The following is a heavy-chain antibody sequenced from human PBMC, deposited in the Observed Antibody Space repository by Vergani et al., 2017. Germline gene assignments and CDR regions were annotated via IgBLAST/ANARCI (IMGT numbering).Heavy chain of an antibody. CDR2: ISAYNGNT. D-gene: IGHD3-10*01. J-gene: IGHJ4*02. CDR3: ARDLQPNHYYGSGSSHYFDY. CDR1: GYTFTSYG. V-gene: IGHV1-18*01. Sequence: QVQLVQSGAEVKKPGASVKVSCKASGYTFTSYGISWVRQAPGQGLEWMGWISAYNGNTNYAQKLQGRVTMTTDTSTSTAYMELRSLRSDNTAVYYCARDLQPNHYYGSGSSHYFDYWGQGTLVTVSS.